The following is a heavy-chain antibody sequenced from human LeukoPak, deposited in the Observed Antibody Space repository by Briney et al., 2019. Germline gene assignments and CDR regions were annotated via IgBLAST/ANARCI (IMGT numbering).Heavy chain of an antibody. CDR2: IYTSGST. Sequence: SETLSLTCTVSGGSISGGSYYWSWIRQPAGKGLEWIGRIYTSGSTNYNPSLKSRVTISVDTSKNQFSLKLSSVTAADTAVYYCASAPYDILTGYYNGGNAFDIWGQGTMVTVSS. D-gene: IGHD3-9*01. V-gene: IGHV4-61*02. CDR1: GGSISGGSYY. J-gene: IGHJ3*02. CDR3: ASAPYDILTGYYNGGNAFDI.